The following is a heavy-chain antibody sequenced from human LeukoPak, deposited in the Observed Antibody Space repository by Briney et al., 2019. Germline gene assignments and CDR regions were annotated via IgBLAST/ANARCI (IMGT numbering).Heavy chain of an antibody. Sequence: PSETLSLTCTVSGGSIISDSYYWSWIRQPAGKGLEWIGRIYTSGSTNYNPSLKSRVTISVDTSKNQFSLKLSSVTAADTAVYYCARDLRYCSGGSCYDNWFDPWGQGTLVTVSS. CDR2: IYTSGST. V-gene: IGHV4-61*02. CDR3: ARDLRYCSGGSCYDNWFDP. J-gene: IGHJ5*02. D-gene: IGHD2-15*01. CDR1: GGSIISDSYY.